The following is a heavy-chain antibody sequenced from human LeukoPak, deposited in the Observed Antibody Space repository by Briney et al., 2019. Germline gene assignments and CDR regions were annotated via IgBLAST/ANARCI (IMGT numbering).Heavy chain of an antibody. CDR1: GYTFTSYD. D-gene: IGHD3-3*01. V-gene: IGHV1-8*03. CDR2: MNPNSGNT. CDR3: ALTSIFGVVIRLNDAFDI. Sequence: ASVKVSCKASGYTFTSYDINWVRQAPGQGLEWMGWMNPNSGNTGYAQKFQGRVTITRNTSISTAYMELSSLRSEDTAVYYCALTSIFGVVIRLNDAFDIWGQGTMVTVSS. J-gene: IGHJ3*02.